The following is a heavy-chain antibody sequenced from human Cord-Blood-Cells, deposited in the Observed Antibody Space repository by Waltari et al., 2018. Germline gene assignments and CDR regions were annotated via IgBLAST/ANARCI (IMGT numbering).Heavy chain of an antibody. D-gene: IGHD6-6*01. J-gene: IGHJ3*02. CDR3: ARELHPDSSSSGCAFDI. CDR2: INPNSGGT. CDR1: GYTFTGYY. Sequence: QVQLVQSGAEVKKPGASVKVSCKASGYTFTGYYMHWVRQAPGQGLKWMGWINPNSGGTNYAKKLQGWVTMTRDTSISTAYMELSRLRSDDTAVYYCARELHPDSSSSGCAFDIWGQGTMVTVSS. V-gene: IGHV1-2*04.